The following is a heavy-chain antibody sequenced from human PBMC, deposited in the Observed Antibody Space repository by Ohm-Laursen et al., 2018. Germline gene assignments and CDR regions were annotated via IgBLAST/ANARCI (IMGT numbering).Heavy chain of an antibody. CDR1: GLSISNSNW. CDR2: LYYSGTA. D-gene: IGHD3-9*01. V-gene: IGHV4-28*01. Sequence: GTLSLTCNVSGLSISNSNWWGWIRQPPGKGLEWVGYLYYSGTAYYNPSLKSRVTMSVDTSKNQFSVKLTSVTAVDTAVYYCATSPHDIMSSKDYWGQGTLVTVSS. CDR3: ATSPHDIMSSKDY. J-gene: IGHJ4*02.